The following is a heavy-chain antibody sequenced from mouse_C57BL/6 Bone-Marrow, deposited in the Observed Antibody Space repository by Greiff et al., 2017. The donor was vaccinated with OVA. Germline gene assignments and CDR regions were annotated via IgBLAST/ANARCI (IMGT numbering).Heavy chain of an antibody. D-gene: IGHD3-2*02. Sequence: VQLKESGGGLVKPGGSLKLSCAASGFTFSSYAMSWVRQTPEKRLEWVATISDGGSYTYYPDNVKGRFTISRDNAKNNLYLQMSHLKSEDTAMYYCASLDSSGYAWFAYWGQGTRVTVSA. J-gene: IGHJ3*01. V-gene: IGHV5-4*01. CDR2: ISDGGSYT. CDR3: ASLDSSGYAWFAY. CDR1: GFTFSSYA.